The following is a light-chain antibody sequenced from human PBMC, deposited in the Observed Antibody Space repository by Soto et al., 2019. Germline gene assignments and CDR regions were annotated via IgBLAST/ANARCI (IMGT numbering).Light chain of an antibody. CDR1: QSVRSN. Sequence: EIVMTQSPSTLSVSAVEGATLSCSASQSVRSNLAWYQQRPGQAPRLLIYDASNRATGIPARFSGSGSGTDFTLTIDNLEPEDFAIYYCQQRNNWPPITFGQGTRLEIK. CDR2: DAS. CDR3: QQRNNWPPIT. J-gene: IGKJ5*01. V-gene: IGKV3-11*01.